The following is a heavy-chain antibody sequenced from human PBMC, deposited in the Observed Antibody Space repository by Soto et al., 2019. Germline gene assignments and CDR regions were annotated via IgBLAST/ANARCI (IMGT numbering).Heavy chain of an antibody. CDR3: AKDYYDSSGYQIYYFDY. J-gene: IGHJ4*02. CDR2: ISGSGGST. CDR1: GFTFSSYA. Sequence: GGSLRLSCAASGFTFSSYAMSWVRQAPGKGLEWVSAISGSGGSTYYADSVKGRFTISRDNSKNTLYLQMNSLRAEDTAVYYCAKDYYDSSGYQIYYFDYWGQGTLVTVSS. V-gene: IGHV3-23*01. D-gene: IGHD3-22*01.